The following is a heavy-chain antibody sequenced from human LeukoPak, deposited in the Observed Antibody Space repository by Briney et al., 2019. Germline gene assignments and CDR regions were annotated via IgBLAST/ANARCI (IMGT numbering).Heavy chain of an antibody. CDR1: GFTFSSYG. J-gene: IGHJ4*02. Sequence: GGSLRLSCAASGFTFSSYGMHWVRQAPGKGLEWVAVISYDGSNKYYADSVKGRFTISRDNSKNTLYLQVNSLRAEDTAVYYCAKDQGYWGQGTLVTVSS. CDR3: AKDQGY. CDR2: ISYDGSNK. V-gene: IGHV3-30*18.